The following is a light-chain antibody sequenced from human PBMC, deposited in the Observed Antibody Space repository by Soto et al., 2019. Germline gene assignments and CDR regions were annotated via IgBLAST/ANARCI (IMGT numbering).Light chain of an antibody. CDR3: QQYDYMPYT. CDR2: DAS. V-gene: IGKV1-33*01. CDR1: EDITNY. J-gene: IGKJ2*01. Sequence: DIQMTQSPSSLSASVGDRITITCQASEDITNYLHWYQQKPGKAPKLLIDDASNLETGVPSRFSGSGSGTDFSFTISSLQAEDIATYYCQQYDYMPYTFGQGTKLEMK.